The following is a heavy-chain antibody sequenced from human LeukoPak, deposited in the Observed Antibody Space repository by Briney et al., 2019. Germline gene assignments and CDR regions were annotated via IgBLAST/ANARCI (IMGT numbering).Heavy chain of an antibody. D-gene: IGHD6-19*01. J-gene: IGHJ4*02. Sequence: SETLSLTCAVYGGSFSGYYWSWIRQPPGKGLEWIGEINHSGSTNYNPSLKSRVTISVDTSKNQFSLKLSSVTAADTAVYYCAERRSGSNFDYGGQGTLVTVSS. CDR3: AERRSGSNFDY. V-gene: IGHV4-34*01. CDR1: GGSFSGYY. CDR2: INHSGST.